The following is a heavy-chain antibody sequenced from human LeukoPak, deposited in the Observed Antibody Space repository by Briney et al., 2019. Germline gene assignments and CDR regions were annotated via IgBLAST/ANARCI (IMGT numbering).Heavy chain of an antibody. Sequence: ASVKVSCKASGYTFTDYYMHWVRQAPGQGLEWVGWVNPYSGATIYAQKFQGRVTVTRDTSISTAYMELSSLRSDDTAVYYCARGARTGTTLGRAFDIWGQGTMVTVST. D-gene: IGHD1-1*01. CDR2: VNPYSGAT. CDR1: GYTFTDYY. V-gene: IGHV1-2*02. J-gene: IGHJ3*02. CDR3: ARGARTGTTLGRAFDI.